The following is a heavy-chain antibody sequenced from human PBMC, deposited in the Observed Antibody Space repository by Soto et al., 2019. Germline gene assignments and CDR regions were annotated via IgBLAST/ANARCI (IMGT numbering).Heavy chain of an antibody. CDR2: TYYRSKWYN. D-gene: IGHD3-10*01. CDR1: GDSVSSNSAA. CDR3: ARAPVRITMVQDRLHGMDI. Sequence: SPTLSLTCAISGDSVSSNSAAWNWIRQSPSRGLEWLGRTYYRSKWYNDYAVSVKSRITINPDTSKNQFPLQLNSVTPEDTAVYSCARAPVRITMVQDRLHGMDIWGQQTTVTVSS. J-gene: IGHJ6*02. V-gene: IGHV6-1*01.